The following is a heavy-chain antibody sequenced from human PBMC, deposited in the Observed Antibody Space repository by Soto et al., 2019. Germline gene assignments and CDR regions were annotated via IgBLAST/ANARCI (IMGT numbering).Heavy chain of an antibody. V-gene: IGHV1-69*01. CDR3: ARDQPVVAATNWYFDL. CDR2: SITIFGTT. Sequence: QVQLVQSGAEVKKPASSVQVSCKASGGTFSSYAISWVRQAPGQGLEWMGGSITIFGTTNYAQKFQGRVTITADSSTSTAYMELSSLRSEDTAVYYCARDQPVVAATNWYFDLWGRGTLVTVSS. D-gene: IGHD2-15*01. CDR1: GGTFSSYA. J-gene: IGHJ2*01.